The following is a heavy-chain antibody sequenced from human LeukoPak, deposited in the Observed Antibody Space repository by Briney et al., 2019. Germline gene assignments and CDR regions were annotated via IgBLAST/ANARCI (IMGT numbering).Heavy chain of an antibody. CDR1: GFTFSSYW. CDR2: IKQDGSEK. V-gene: IGHV3-7*02. CDR3: ARAVGQGYYYDSSGYYNVDY. D-gene: IGHD3-22*01. Sequence: GGSLRLSCAASGFTFSSYWMSWVRQAPGKGLEWVANIKQDGSEKYYVDSVKGRFTISRDNAKNSLYLQMNSLRAEDTAVYYCARAVGQGYYYDSSGYYNVDYWGQGTLVTVSS. J-gene: IGHJ4*02.